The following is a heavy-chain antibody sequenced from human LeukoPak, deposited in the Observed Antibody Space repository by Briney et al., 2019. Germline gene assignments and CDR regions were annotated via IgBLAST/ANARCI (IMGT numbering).Heavy chain of an antibody. D-gene: IGHD3-3*01. V-gene: IGHV1-2*02. J-gene: IGHJ6*02. CDR2: INPNSGGT. CDR3: ARERTDLWSGSDYYGMDV. CDR1: GYTFTGYY. Sequence: ASVKVSCKASGYTFTGYYMHWVRQAPGQGLEWMGWINPNSGGTNYAQKFQGRVTMTRDTSISTAYMELSRLRSDDTAVYYCARERTDLWSGSDYYGMDVWGQGTTVTVSS.